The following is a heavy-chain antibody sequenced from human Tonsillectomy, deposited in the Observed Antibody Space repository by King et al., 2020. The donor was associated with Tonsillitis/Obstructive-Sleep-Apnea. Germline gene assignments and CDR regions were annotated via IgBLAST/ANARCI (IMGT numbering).Heavy chain of an antibody. V-gene: IGHV3-23*04. CDR1: GFTFGSYA. CDR2: ISGSGGST. Sequence: VQLVESGGGLVQPGGSLRLSCAASGFTFGSYAMSWVRQAPGKGLEWVSAISGSGGSTYYADSVKGRFTISRDNSKNTLYLQMNSLRAEDTAVYYCAKGYYDILTGYLDYYYYYYMDVWGKGTTVTVSS. D-gene: IGHD3-9*01. CDR3: AKGYYDILTGYLDYYYYYYMDV. J-gene: IGHJ6*03.